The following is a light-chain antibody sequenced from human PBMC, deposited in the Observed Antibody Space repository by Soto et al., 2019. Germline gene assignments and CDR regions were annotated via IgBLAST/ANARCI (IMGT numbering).Light chain of an antibody. J-gene: IGKJ5*01. CDR1: QTVSKNY. CDR2: AAS. Sequence: ERVMTQSPATLSVAPGERATLCCRASQTVSKNYLAWYHQKPGQAPRLLIYAASTRATGIPDRFSGSGSGTDFTLTISRLEPEDFAVFYCQQYAVSPITFGQGTRLEIK. V-gene: IGKV3-20*01. CDR3: QQYAVSPIT.